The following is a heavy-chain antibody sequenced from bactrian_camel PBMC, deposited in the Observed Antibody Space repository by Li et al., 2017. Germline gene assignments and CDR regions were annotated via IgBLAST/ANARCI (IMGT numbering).Heavy chain of an antibody. D-gene: IGHD3*01. V-gene: IGHV3S10*01. Sequence: VQLVESGGGLVQPGGSLRLSRVASGFTFSNYAMTWVRQAPGKGLEWVSGINPHGVAYYADSVKGRFTISRDNTKNTMYLQMRSLKSEDTALYFCVLRDWVPAYWGQGTQVTVS. J-gene: IGHJ4*01. CDR1: GFTFSNYA. CDR2: INPHGVA. CDR3: VLRDWVPAY.